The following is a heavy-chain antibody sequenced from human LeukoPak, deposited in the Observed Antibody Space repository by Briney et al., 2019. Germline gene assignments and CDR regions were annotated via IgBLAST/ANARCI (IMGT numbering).Heavy chain of an antibody. CDR1: GGSISSSSYY. J-gene: IGHJ5*02. CDR3: ARNKRHSLGLPGWFDP. D-gene: IGHD3-16*01. CDR2: IYYSGST. Sequence: SETLSLTCTVSGGSISSSSYYWGWIRQPPGKGLEWIGSIYYSGSTYYNPSLKSRVTISVDTSKNQFSLKLSSVTAADTAVYYCARNKRHSLGLPGWFDPWGQGTLVTVSS. V-gene: IGHV4-39*01.